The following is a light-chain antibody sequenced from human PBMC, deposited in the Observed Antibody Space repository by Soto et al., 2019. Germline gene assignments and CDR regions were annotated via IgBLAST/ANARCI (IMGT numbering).Light chain of an antibody. CDR1: QSVSSSY. J-gene: IGKJ1*01. CDR3: QRYGGSPPWT. Sequence: EIVLTQSPGTLSLSPGERATLSCRASQSVSSSYLAWYQQKPGQAPRLLIYVASSRATGIPDRFSGSGSGTRFTLTISRLEPEDFAVYYCQRYGGSPPWTFGQGTKVEIK. V-gene: IGKV3-20*01. CDR2: VAS.